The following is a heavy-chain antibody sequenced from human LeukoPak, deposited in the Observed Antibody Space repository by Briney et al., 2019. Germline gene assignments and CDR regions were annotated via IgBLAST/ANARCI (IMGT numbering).Heavy chain of an antibody. CDR1: GYTFTSYG. Sequence: ASVKVSCKASGYTFTSYGISWVRQAPGQGLEWMGWISAYNGNTNYAQKLQGRVTMTTDTSTSTAYMELSSLRSEDTAVYYCARLPERFGELCWGQGTLVTVSS. CDR2: ISAYNGNT. V-gene: IGHV1-18*01. J-gene: IGHJ4*02. D-gene: IGHD3-10*01. CDR3: ARLPERFGELC.